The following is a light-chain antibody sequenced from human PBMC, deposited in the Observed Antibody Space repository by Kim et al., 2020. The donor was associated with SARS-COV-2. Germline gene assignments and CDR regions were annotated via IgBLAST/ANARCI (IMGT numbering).Light chain of an antibody. J-gene: IGLJ2*01. CDR1: NSNIGDNT. CDR3: AAWDDRLKGVV. V-gene: IGLV1-44*01. Sequence: QSVLTQPPSASGTPGQGVTISCSGSNSNIGDNTVNWYQQHPGTAPKVLIFSNNQRPSGVPDRISGSKSGTSASLAISELQSEDEADYYCAAWDDRLKGVVFGGGTKLTVL. CDR2: SNN.